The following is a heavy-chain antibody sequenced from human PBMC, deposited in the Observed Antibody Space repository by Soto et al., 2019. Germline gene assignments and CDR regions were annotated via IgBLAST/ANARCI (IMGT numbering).Heavy chain of an antibody. CDR2: ISSSNSYI. D-gene: IGHD2-2*01. J-gene: IGHJ3*01. V-gene: IGHV3-21*01. Sequence: GGSLRLSCAASGFAFSSYTMNWVRQAPGKGLERVLSISSSNSYIYYADSVKGRFTISRDNAKNSLYLQMNSLRAEDTAVYYCARDERHCTSTSCPTGDAFDFWGQGTMVTVSS. CDR1: GFAFSSYT. CDR3: ARDERHCTSTSCPTGDAFDF.